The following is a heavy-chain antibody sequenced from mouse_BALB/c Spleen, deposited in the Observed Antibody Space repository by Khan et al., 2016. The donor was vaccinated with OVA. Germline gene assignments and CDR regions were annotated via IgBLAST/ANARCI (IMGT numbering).Heavy chain of an antibody. J-gene: IGHJ4*01. Sequence: EVELVESGGGLVKPGGSLKLSCSASGFTFSSYAMSWVRQTPEKRLELVATISSGGHYTIFPDSVKGRFTISRDNAGNTLYLQMSSLRSEDSAMYYCASSLVDYHAMDYWGQGTSVTVSS. V-gene: IGHV5-9-3*01. D-gene: IGHD2-2*01. CDR2: ISSGGHYT. CDR3: ASSLVDYHAMDY. CDR1: GFTFSSYA.